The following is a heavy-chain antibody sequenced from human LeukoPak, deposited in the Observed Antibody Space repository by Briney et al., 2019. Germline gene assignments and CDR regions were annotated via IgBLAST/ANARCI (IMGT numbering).Heavy chain of an antibody. CDR2: INHSGST. CDR1: GGSFSGYY. D-gene: IGHD3-22*01. Sequence: SETLSLTCAVYGGSFSGYYWSWIRQPPGKGLEWIGEINHSGSTNYNPSLKSPVTISVDTSKNQFSLKLSSVTAADTAVYYCARQKVMDYYDSSGYSYNYYYGMDVWGQGTTVTVSS. J-gene: IGHJ6*02. CDR3: ARQKVMDYYDSSGYSYNYYYGMDV. V-gene: IGHV4-34*01.